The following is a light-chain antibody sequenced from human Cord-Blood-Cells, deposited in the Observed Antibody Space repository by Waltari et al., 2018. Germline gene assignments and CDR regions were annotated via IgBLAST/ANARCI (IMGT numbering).Light chain of an antibody. CDR2: GAS. CDR1: QSVSSN. J-gene: IGKJ4*01. CDR3: QQYNNWPPLT. V-gene: IGKV3-15*01. Sequence: EIVMTQSQATLSVSPGERANLSCRASQSVSSNLAWYQQKPGQAPSLLIYGASTRATGIPARFSGSGSGTEFTLTISSLQSEDFAVYYCQQYNNWPPLTFGGGTKVEIK.